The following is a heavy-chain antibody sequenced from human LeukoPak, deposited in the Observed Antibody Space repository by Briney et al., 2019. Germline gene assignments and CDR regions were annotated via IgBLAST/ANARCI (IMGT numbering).Heavy chain of an antibody. J-gene: IGHJ4*02. CDR3: ARDLDYYATDY. CDR1: GFSLSRYW. V-gene: IGHV3-7*01. CDR2: IGKDGSGN. D-gene: IGHD3/OR15-3a*01. Sequence: TWGTLSLTCAASGFSLSRYWLSWIRQAPGKGLEWVANIGKDGSGNHYVDSVKGRFTISRDNAKNSLYLQMNSLRAADTSVYDCARDLDYYATDYWGQGTLVTVSS.